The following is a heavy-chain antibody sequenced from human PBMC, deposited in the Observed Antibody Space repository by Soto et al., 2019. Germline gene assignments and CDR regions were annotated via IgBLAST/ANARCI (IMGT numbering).Heavy chain of an antibody. Sequence: PGGSLRLSCVGSGHTFHNYAMTWVRQAPGKGLEWVSGISGSGGSTYYADSVRGRFTISRDDSKNTLYLQMNSLRAEDTAVYYCAKVSRGFDYWGQGTLVTVSS. CDR3: AKVSRGFDY. D-gene: IGHD3-16*01. V-gene: IGHV3-23*01. J-gene: IGHJ4*02. CDR2: ISGSGGST. CDR1: GHTFHNYA.